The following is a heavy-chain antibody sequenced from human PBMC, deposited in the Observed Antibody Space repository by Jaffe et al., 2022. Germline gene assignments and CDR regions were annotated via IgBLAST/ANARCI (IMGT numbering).Heavy chain of an antibody. CDR3: ARAPGTRGPFQFDY. CDR2: IIPILGIA. V-gene: IGHV1-69*02. J-gene: IGHJ4*02. Sequence: QVQLVQSGAEVKKPGSSVKVSCKASGGTFSSYTISWVRQAPGQGLEWMGRIIPILGIANYAQKFQGRVTITADKSTSTAYMELSSLRSEDTAVYYCARAPGTRGPFQFDYWGQGTLVTVSS. CDR1: GGTFSSYT. D-gene: IGHD4-17*01.